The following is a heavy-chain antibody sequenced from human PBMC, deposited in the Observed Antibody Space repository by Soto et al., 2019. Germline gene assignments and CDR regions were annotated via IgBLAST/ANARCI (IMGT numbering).Heavy chain of an antibody. Sequence: SVKVSCKASGGTFSSYTISWVRQAPGQGLEWMGRIIPILGIANYAQKFQGRVTITADKSTSTAYMELSSLRSEDTAVYYCARDSIAGTTSFDPWGQGTRVTVSS. D-gene: IGHD2-15*01. CDR2: IIPILGIA. CDR3: ARDSIAGTTSFDP. V-gene: IGHV1-69*04. CDR1: GGTFSSYT. J-gene: IGHJ5*02.